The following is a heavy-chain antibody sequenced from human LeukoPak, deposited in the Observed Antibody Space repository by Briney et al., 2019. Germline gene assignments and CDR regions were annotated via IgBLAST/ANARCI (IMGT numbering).Heavy chain of an antibody. V-gene: IGHV3-66*01. CDR3: ARDYGDYGDWFDP. CDR2: IYSGGST. J-gene: IGHJ5*02. CDR1: GFTVSSNY. D-gene: IGHD4-17*01. Sequence: GGSLRLSCAASGFTVSSNYMSWVRQAPGKGLEWVSIIYSGGSTYYADSVKGRFTISRDNSKNTLYLQMNSLRAEDTAVYYCARDYGDYGDWFDPWGQGTLVTVSS.